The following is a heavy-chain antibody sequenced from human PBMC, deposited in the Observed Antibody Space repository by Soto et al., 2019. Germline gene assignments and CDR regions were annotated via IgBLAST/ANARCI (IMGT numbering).Heavy chain of an antibody. CDR3: ARDKHGNPLGAYDL. Sequence: QVQLVESGGGVVQPGRSLRLSCAASGFVFSDCGMHWVRQAPGKGLEWVAVITYDGSKEYYTDSVKGRFTVSRDDSKSTVYLQMNSLRDDDTAVYYCARDKHGNPLGAYDLWGQGTLVTVSS. CDR1: GFVFSDCG. CDR2: ITYDGSKE. J-gene: IGHJ3*01. V-gene: IGHV3-33*01. D-gene: IGHD4-17*01.